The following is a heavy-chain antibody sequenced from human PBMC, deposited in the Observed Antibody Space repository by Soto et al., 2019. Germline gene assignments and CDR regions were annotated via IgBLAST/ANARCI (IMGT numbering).Heavy chain of an antibody. J-gene: IGHJ4*02. CDR3: ARPPSSLPMALYYFDY. CDR1: GFTFSSYA. D-gene: IGHD3-10*01. CDR2: ISYDGSNK. V-gene: IGHV3-30-3*01. Sequence: LRLSCAASGFTFSSYAMHWVRQAPGKGLEWVAVISYDGSNKYYADSVKGRFTISRDNSKNTLYLQMNSLRAEDTAVYYCARPPSSLPMALYYFDYWGQGTLVTVSS.